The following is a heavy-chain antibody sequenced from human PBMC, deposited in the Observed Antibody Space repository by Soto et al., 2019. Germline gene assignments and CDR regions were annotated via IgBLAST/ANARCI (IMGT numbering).Heavy chain of an antibody. D-gene: IGHD2-15*01. J-gene: IGHJ6*02. CDR3: AKVLYCSGGADCYPLDV. CDR2: ISGSGGST. V-gene: IGHV3-23*01. CDR1: GFTFSSYA. Sequence: PGGSLRLSCAASGFTFSSYAMSWVRQAPGKGLEWVSAISGSGGSTYYADSVKGRFTISRDNSKNTLYLQMNSLRAEDTAVYYCAKVLYCSGGADCYPLDVWGQGTTVTVSS.